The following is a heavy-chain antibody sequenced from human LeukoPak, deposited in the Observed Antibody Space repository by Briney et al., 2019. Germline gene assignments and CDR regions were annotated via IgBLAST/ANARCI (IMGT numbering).Heavy chain of an antibody. Sequence: GGSLRLSCAASGFTFSYYNMNWVRQAPGKGLEWVSSISTSSSYIYYADSVKGRFTISRDNAENSLYLQMNSLRAEDTAVYYCARDGELHSAFDIWGQGTMVTVSS. CDR1: GFTFSYYN. D-gene: IGHD1-7*01. CDR3: ARDGELHSAFDI. V-gene: IGHV3-21*01. CDR2: ISTSSSYI. J-gene: IGHJ3*02.